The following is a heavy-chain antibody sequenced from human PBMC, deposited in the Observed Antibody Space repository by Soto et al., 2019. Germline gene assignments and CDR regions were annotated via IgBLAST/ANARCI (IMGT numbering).Heavy chain of an antibody. Sequence: QGQLQESGPGLVKPSGTLSLTCAVSGGSISSSNWWSWVRQPPGKGLEWIGEIYHSGSTNYNPSLKSRVTISVDKSKNQFSLKLSSVTAADTAVYYCARDGTGYSSGWYLDYYYYGMDVWGQGTTVTVSS. CDR3: ARDGTGYSSGWYLDYYYYGMDV. CDR2: IYHSGST. V-gene: IGHV4-4*02. J-gene: IGHJ6*02. CDR1: GGSISSSNW. D-gene: IGHD6-19*01.